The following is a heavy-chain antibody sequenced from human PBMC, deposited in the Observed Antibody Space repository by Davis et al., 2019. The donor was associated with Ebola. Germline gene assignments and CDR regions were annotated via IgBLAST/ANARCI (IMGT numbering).Heavy chain of an antibody. J-gene: IGHJ4*02. V-gene: IGHV3-74*01. CDR2: IYSDGSST. Sequence: GESLKISCAASGFTFTNHWMHWIRQAPGKGLMWVSRIYSDGSSTNYADSVKGRFTISRDSAKNTLYLQMNSLRAEDTAMYYCARGLWFAEGVFDYWGQGTLVTVSS. CDR1: GFTFTNHW. CDR3: ARGLWFAEGVFDY. D-gene: IGHD3-10*01.